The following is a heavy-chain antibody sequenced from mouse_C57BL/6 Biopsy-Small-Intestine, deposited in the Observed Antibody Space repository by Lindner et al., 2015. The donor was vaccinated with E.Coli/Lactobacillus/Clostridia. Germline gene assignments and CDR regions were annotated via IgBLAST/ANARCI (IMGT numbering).Heavy chain of an antibody. Sequence: VQLQESGPELVEPGASVKMSCKASGYTFTDYNMHWVKQSHGKSLEWIGYINPNNGGTSYNQKFKGKATLTVNKSSSTAYMELRSLTSEDSAVYYCARGGYYGSSDWYFDVWGTGTTVTVSS. J-gene: IGHJ1*03. V-gene: IGHV1-22*01. D-gene: IGHD1-1*01. CDR2: INPNNGGT. CDR3: ARGGYYGSSDWYFDV. CDR1: GYTFTDYN.